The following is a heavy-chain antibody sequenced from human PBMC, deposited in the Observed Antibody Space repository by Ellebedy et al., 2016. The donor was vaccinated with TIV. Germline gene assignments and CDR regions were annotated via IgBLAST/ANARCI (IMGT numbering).Heavy chain of an antibody. V-gene: IGHV3-74*01. D-gene: IGHD3-9*01. Sequence: PGGSLRLSCVASGFTLSGYYMHWVRQVPGTGLVWVARINTDGSSSNYADSVEGRFTISRDNAKKTLYLEMSGLIVEDTAVYYCARESVRYFDWDSWGQGTLVTV. CDR1: GFTLSGYY. CDR3: ARESVRYFDWDS. J-gene: IGHJ4*02. CDR2: INTDGSSS.